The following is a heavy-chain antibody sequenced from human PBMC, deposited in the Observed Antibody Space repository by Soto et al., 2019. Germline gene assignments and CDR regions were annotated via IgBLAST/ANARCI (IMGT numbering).Heavy chain of an antibody. V-gene: IGHV4-34*01. CDR1: GVSFSGYY. CDR3: ARGGRRDGYNWGIWDAFDI. Sequence: SETLSLTCAVYGVSFSGYYWSWIRQPPGKGLEWIGEINHSGSINYNPSLKSRVTISVDTSKNQFSLKLSSVTAADTAVYYCARGGRRDGYNWGIWDAFDIWGQGTMVTVSS. J-gene: IGHJ3*02. D-gene: IGHD5-12*01. CDR2: INHSGSI.